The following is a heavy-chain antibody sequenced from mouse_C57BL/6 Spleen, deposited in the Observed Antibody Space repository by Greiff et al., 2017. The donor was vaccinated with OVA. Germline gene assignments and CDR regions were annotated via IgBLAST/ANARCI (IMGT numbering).Heavy chain of an antibody. J-gene: IGHJ3*01. V-gene: IGHV5-6*02. D-gene: IGHD2-1*01. CDR2: ISSGGSYT. Sequence: EVKLVESGGDLVKPGGSLKLSCAASGFTFSSYGMSWVRQTPDKRLEWVATISSGGSYTYYPDSVKGRFTISRDNAKNTLYLQMSSLKSEDTAMYYCARECYYGNYVAYWGQGTLVTVSA. CDR1: GFTFSSYG. CDR3: ARECYYGNYVAY.